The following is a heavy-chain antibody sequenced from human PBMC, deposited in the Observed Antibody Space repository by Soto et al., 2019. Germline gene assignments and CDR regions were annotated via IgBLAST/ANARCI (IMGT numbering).Heavy chain of an antibody. V-gene: IGHV3-7*04. CDR1: GFTFSSFW. CDR2: IKQDGSEK. CDR3: AREGWSTGRCYFDN. D-gene: IGHD6-19*01. J-gene: IGHJ4*02. Sequence: GGSLRLSCADSGFTFSSFWMSWVRQAPGKGLEWVANIKQDGSEKYYVDSVKGRFTISRDNAKNSLYLQLNSLRAEDTAVYYCAREGWSTGRCYFDNWGQGTLVTVSS.